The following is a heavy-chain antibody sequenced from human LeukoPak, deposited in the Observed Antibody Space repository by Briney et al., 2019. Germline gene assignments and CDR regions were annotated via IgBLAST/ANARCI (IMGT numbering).Heavy chain of an antibody. D-gene: IGHD6-19*01. Sequence: SETLSLTCTVSGGSISSYYWSWIRQPAGKGLEWIGRIYTSGSTNYNPSLKSRVTISVDTSKNQFSLKLSSVTAADTAVYYCARLRAVAGEIDYWGQGTLVTVSS. CDR2: IYTSGST. CDR1: GGSISSYY. V-gene: IGHV4-4*07. CDR3: ARLRAVAGEIDY. J-gene: IGHJ4*02.